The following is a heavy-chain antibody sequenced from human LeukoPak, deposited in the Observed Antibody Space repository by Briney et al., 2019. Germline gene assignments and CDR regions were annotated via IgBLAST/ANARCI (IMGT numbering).Heavy chain of an antibody. CDR1: GFTFSSYW. J-gene: IGHJ6*03. CDR2: IKQDGSEK. V-gene: IGHV3-7*01. Sequence: GGSLRLSCAASGFTFSSYWMSWVRQAPGKGLEWVANIKQDGSEKYYVDSVKGRFTISRDNAKNSLYLQMNSLRAEDTAVYYCARYTVTTHQYYYYYMDVWGKGTTVTISS. CDR3: ARYTVTTHQYYYYYMDV. D-gene: IGHD4-17*01.